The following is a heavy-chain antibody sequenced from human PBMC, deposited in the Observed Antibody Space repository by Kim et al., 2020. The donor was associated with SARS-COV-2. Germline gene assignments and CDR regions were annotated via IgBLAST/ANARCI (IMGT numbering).Heavy chain of an antibody. CDR2: IKSKTDGGTT. V-gene: IGHV3-15*01. CDR1: GFTFSNAW. CDR3: TTEHSSSWPINWFDP. Sequence: GGSLRLSCAASGFTFSNAWMSWVRQAPGKGLEWVGRIKSKTDGGTTDYAAPVKGRFTISRDDSKNTLYLQMNSLKTEDTAVYYCTTEHSSSWPINWFDPWGQGTLVTVSS. J-gene: IGHJ5*02. D-gene: IGHD6-13*01.